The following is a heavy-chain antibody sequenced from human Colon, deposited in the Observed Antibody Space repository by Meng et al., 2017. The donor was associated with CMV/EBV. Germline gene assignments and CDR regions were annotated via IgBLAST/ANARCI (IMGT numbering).Heavy chain of an antibody. CDR3: ARDKGGWMEARF. V-gene: IGHV4-30-4*08. D-gene: IGHD3-3*01. Sequence: QVQLQASGPGLVQPSQTLSLTWTVSGGSISSDDYYWSWMRQPPGKGLEWIGNIHHSGTTYYSPSLKSRLIISLDTSKNHFSLTLISLTAADTATYYCARDKGGWMEARFWGQRILVTVSS. CDR1: GGSISSDDYY. J-gene: IGHJ4*02. CDR2: IHHSGTT.